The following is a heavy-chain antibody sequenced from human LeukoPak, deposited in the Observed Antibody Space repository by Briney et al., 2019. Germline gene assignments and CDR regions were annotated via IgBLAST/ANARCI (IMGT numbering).Heavy chain of an antibody. Sequence: GGSLKLSCAASGFTFSGSAMHWVRQASGKGLEWVGRIRSKANSYATAYAASVKGRFTISRDDSKNTAYLQMNSLKTEDTAVYYCTREVAAAGNDYWGQGTLVTVSS. CDR2: IRSKANSYAT. D-gene: IGHD6-13*01. CDR1: GFTFSGSA. CDR3: TREVAAAGNDY. J-gene: IGHJ4*02. V-gene: IGHV3-73*01.